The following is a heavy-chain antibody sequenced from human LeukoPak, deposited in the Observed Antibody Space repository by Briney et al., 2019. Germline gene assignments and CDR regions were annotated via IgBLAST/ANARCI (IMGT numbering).Heavy chain of an antibody. J-gene: IGHJ4*02. CDR1: GGSFSGYY. Sequence: PSETLSLTCAVYGGSFSGYYWSWIRQPPGKGLEWIGEINHSGSTNYNPSLKGRVTISVDTSKNQFSLKLSSVTAADTAVYYCARLYVWGSYRFDYWGQGTLVTVSS. D-gene: IGHD3-16*02. V-gene: IGHV4-34*01. CDR3: ARLYVWGSYRFDY. CDR2: INHSGST.